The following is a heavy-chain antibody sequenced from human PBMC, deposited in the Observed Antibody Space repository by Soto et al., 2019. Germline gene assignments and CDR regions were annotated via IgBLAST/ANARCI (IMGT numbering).Heavy chain of an antibody. V-gene: IGHV4-31*03. CDR2: IYSSGDT. CDR3: SRDWGPPVPHGYDS. CDR1: GGSVTSGGYY. D-gene: IGHD7-27*01. J-gene: IGHJ5*01. Sequence: PSETLSLTCTVSGGSVTSGGYYWSWIRHCPGKGLEWIGYIYSSGDTNYNPSLNSRVAMSVDTSKNQFSLQLTSVTVADTAIYYCSRDWGPPVPHGYDSWGQGILVSVS.